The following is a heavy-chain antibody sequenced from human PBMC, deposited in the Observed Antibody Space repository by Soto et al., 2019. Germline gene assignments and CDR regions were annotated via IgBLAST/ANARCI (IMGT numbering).Heavy chain of an antibody. D-gene: IGHD1-26*01. V-gene: IGHV4-59*01. CDR3: ARVERLYYFDY. Sequence: QVQLQESGPGLVKPSETLPLTCTVSGGSISSYYWSWIRQPPGKGLEWIGYIYYSGSTNYNPSLKSRVTISVDTSKNQFSLKLSSVTAADTAVYYCARVERLYYFDYWGQGTLVTVSS. CDR2: IYYSGST. J-gene: IGHJ4*02. CDR1: GGSISSYY.